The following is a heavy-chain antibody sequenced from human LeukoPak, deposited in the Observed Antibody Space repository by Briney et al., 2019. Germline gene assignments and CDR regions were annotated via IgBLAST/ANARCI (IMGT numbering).Heavy chain of an antibody. CDR3: AKLTRYGSGSYCDY. CDR2: ISGSGGGT. Sequence: GGSLRLSCAASGFTFSNSAMTWVRQAPGKGLEWVSAISGSGGGTYYADSVKGRFTISRDNSKNTLFLQMSSLRAEDTAVYYCAKLTRYGSGSYCDYWGQGTLVTVSS. D-gene: IGHD3-10*01. CDR1: GFTFSNSA. J-gene: IGHJ4*02. V-gene: IGHV3-23*01.